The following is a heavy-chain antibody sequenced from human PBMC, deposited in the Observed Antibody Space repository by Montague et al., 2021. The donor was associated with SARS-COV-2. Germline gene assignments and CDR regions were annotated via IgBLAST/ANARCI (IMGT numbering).Heavy chain of an antibody. D-gene: IGHD2-2*01. CDR2: ISSSSSYI. CDR3: ARGVRGSGTRSL. CDR1: GFTFSSYS. Sequence: SLRLSCAASGFTFSSYSMNWVRQAPGKGLEWVSSISSSSSYIYYADSVKGRFTISRDNAKNLLYLQMNSLRAEDTAVYYCARGVRGSGTRSLWGQGTLVTVSS. J-gene: IGHJ4*02. V-gene: IGHV3-21*01.